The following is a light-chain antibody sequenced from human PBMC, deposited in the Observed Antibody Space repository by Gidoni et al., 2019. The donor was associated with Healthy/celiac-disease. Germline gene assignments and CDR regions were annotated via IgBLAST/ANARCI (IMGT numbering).Light chain of an antibody. CDR2: GAS. CDR1: QSVSSSY. V-gene: IGKV3-20*01. CDR3: QQYGSSPT. J-gene: IGKJ1*01. Sequence: EIVLTQSPGTLSLSPGERATLSCRASQSVSSSYLAWYQQKPGQPPRLLIDGASSRATGIPDRFSGSGSGTDFTLTISRLEPEDFAVYYCQQYGSSPTFGQGTKVEIK.